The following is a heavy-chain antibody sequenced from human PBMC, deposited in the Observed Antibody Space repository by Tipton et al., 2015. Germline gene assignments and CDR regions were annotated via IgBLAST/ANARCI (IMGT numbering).Heavy chain of an antibody. Sequence: TLSLTCTVSGVSISSRGYYWGWIRQPPGKGLEWIGTIYYNGHTFYNPSLKSRLTMSLDTSKNQFNLNLSSVTAADRAVYYCASSNYYDTCWYWGQGTLVTVSS. CDR1: GVSISSRGYY. V-gene: IGHV4-39*01. CDR2: IYYNGHT. J-gene: IGHJ4*02. CDR3: ASSNYYDTCWY. D-gene: IGHD3-22*01.